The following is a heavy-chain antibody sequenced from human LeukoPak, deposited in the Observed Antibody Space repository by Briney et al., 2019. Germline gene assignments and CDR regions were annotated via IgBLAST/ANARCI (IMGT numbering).Heavy chain of an antibody. J-gene: IGHJ3*02. CDR2: INLDGTDI. Sequence: GGSLRLSCAASGFSFSTHSMNWVRQAPGKGLEWISFINLDGTDIHYGETVKGRFTISRDNAKNSLYLQMHTLRAEDTAVYYCAGDGVGVLPGDAFDIWSQGTMVTVSS. D-gene: IGHD1-26*01. CDR3: AGDGVGVLPGDAFDI. CDR1: GFSFSTHS. V-gene: IGHV3-21*05.